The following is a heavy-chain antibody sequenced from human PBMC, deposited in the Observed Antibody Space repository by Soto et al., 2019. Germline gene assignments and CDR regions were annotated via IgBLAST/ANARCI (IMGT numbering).Heavy chain of an antibody. D-gene: IGHD3-10*01. Sequence: SETLSLTCTVSGGSISSSSYYWGWIRQPPGKGLEWIGSIYYSGSTYYNPSLKSRVTISVDTSKNQFSLKLSSVTAADTAVYYCARYYRNYYGSGSYTALYTYYYYYGMDVWGQGTTVTVS. V-gene: IGHV4-39*01. CDR1: GGSISSSSYY. CDR3: ARYYRNYYGSGSYTALYTYYYYYGMDV. CDR2: IYYSGST. J-gene: IGHJ6*02.